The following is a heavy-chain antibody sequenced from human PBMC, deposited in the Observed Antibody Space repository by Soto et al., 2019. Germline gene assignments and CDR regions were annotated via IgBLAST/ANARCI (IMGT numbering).Heavy chain of an antibody. CDR2: ISAYNGNT. CDR1: GYTFTSYG. J-gene: IGHJ4*02. D-gene: IGHD6-13*01. CDR3: ARSLSLKAGSWYYPDY. V-gene: IGHV1-18*01. Sequence: AASVKVSCKASGYTFTSYGISWVRQAPGQGLEWMGWISAYNGNTNYAQKLQGRVTMTTDTSTSTAYMELRSLRSDDTAVYYCARSLSLKAGSWYYPDYWGQGTLVTVSS.